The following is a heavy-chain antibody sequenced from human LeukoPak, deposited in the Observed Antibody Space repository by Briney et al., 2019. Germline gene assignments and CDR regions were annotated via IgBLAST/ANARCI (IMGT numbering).Heavy chain of an antibody. V-gene: IGHV1-69*13. D-gene: IGHD6-13*01. J-gene: IGHJ6*02. CDR3: ARATHSSSWQYGMDV. Sequence: SVKVSCKASGGTFSSYAISWVRQAPEQGLEWMGGIIPIFGTANYAQKFQGRVTITADESTSTAYMELSSLRSEDTAVYYCARATHSSSWQYGMDVWGQGTTVTVSS. CDR2: IIPIFGTA. CDR1: GGTFSSYA.